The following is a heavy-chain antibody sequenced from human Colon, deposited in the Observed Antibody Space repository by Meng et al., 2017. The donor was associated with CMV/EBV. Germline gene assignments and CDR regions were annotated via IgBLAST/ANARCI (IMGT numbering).Heavy chain of an antibody. CDR3: ARGYGGHEYYFDY. V-gene: IGHV5-51*01. CDR2: IYPGDSDT. D-gene: IGHD4-23*01. CDR1: GYSFISQW. Sequence: KVSCKGSGYSFISQWIGWVRQMPGKGLEWMGIIYPGDSDTRYSPSFQGQVTISADKSISTAYLQWSSLKASDTAMYYCARGYGGHEYYFDYWGRGTLVTVSS. J-gene: IGHJ4*02.